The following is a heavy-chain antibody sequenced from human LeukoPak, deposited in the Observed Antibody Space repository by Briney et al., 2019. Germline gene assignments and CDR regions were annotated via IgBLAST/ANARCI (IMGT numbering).Heavy chain of an antibody. CDR2: ISYDGSSE. Sequence: GRSLRLSCAASGFTFSGYDMHWVRQAPGKGLEWVAVISYDGSSEYYADSVKGRFTTSRDNSKNTLYLQMNSLRAEDTAVYYCAKDHCTSTSCFFDYWGQGTLVTVSS. CDR1: GFTFSGYD. J-gene: IGHJ4*02. D-gene: IGHD2-2*01. V-gene: IGHV3-30-3*01. CDR3: AKDHCTSTSCFFDY.